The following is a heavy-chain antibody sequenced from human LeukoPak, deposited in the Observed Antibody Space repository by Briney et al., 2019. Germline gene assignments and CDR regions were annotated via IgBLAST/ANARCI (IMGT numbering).Heavy chain of an antibody. CDR3: AKEYDSGGYGAYFDY. J-gene: IGHJ4*02. D-gene: IGHD3-10*01. CDR2: ISYDGSNK. CDR1: GFTFSSYA. V-gene: IGHV3-30-3*01. Sequence: PGGSLRLSCAASGFTFSSYATHWVRQAPGKGLEWVAVISYDGSNKYYADSVKGRLTISRDNSKNTLYLQMNSLRAEDTAVYYCAKEYDSGGYGAYFDYWGQGTLVTVSS.